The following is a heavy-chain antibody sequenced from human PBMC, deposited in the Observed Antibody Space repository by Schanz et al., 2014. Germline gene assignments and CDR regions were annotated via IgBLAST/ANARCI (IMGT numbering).Heavy chain of an antibody. CDR3: SRGECSSTSCHEVAPPDD. V-gene: IGHV4-31*04. Sequence: QVRLQESGPGLVKPSQTLSLTCTVSGASISSGGYYWDWIRLLPGKGLEWIGYISYSGSTSFNPSRKSRVSMSEDTAKNQFSLRLSSVTAADTAIYYCSRGECSSTSCHEVAPPDDWGQGTLVTVSS. D-gene: IGHD2-2*01. J-gene: IGHJ4*02. CDR1: GASISSGGYY. CDR2: ISYSGST.